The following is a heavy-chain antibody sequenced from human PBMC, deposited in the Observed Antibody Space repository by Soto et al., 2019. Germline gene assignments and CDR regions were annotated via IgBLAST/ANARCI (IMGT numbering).Heavy chain of an antibody. CDR3: AKHRTGVIIAPFDY. CDR1: GFTFSSYA. J-gene: IGHJ4*02. CDR2: ISGSGGST. Sequence: GGSLRLSCAASGFTFSSYAMSWVRQAPGKGLEWVSAISGSGGSTYYADSVKGRFTISGDNSKNTLYLQMNSLRAEDTAVYYCAKHRTGVIIAPFDYWGQGTLVTVSS. D-gene: IGHD3-10*01. V-gene: IGHV3-23*01.